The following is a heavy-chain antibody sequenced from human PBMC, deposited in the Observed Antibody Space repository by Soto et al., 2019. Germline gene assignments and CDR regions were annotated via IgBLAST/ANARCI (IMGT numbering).Heavy chain of an antibody. D-gene: IGHD7-27*01. CDR1: GGSISSYY. J-gene: IGHJ3*02. V-gene: IGHV4-59*08. Sequence: SETLSLTCTVSGGSISSYYWSWIRQSPGKGLEWIGYIYYSGSTNYNPSLKSRVTISVDTSKNQFSLKLSSVTAADTAVYYCARPSTGDDAFDIWGQGTMVTVSS. CDR3: ARPSTGDDAFDI. CDR2: IYYSGST.